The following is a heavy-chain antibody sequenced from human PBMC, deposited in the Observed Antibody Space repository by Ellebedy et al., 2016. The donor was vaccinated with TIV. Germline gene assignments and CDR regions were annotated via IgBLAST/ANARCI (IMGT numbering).Heavy chain of an antibody. J-gene: IGHJ6*03. CDR3: ARGWDNYGDYVESFYSYMDV. V-gene: IGHV7-4-1*02. Sequence: AASVKVSCKASGYTFTRYGVNWVRQAPGQGLEWMGWINTKTGSPTYAQGFEGHFVFSLDTSVSTAYLQISGLKAEDTATYYCARGWDNYGDYVESFYSYMDVWGTGTTITASS. CDR2: INTKTGSP. CDR1: GYTFTRYG. D-gene: IGHD4-17*01.